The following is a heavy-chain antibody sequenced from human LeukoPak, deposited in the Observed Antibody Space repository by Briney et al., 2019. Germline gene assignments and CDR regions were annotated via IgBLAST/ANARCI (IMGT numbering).Heavy chain of an antibody. J-gene: IGHJ4*02. Sequence: GGSLRLSCAASGFTFDDYGMSWVRQAPGKGLEWVSGINWNGGSTGYADSVKGRFTISRDNAKNSLYLQMNSLRAEDTALYYCARGAYYGLRYYFDYWGQGNLVTVSS. CDR1: GFTFDDYG. CDR2: INWNGGST. CDR3: ARGAYYGLRYYFDY. D-gene: IGHD2/OR15-2a*01. V-gene: IGHV3-20*04.